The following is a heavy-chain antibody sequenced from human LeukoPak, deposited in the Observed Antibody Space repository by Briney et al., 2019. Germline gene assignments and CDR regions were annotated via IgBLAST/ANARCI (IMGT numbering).Heavy chain of an antibody. CDR2: ISSSGSTI. CDR1: GFTFDDYA. CDR3: AELGITMIGGV. Sequence: GRSLRLSCAVSGFTFDDYAMHWVRQVPGKGLEWVSYISSSGSTIYYADSVKGRFTISRDNAKNSLYLQMNSLRAEDTAVYYCAELGITMIGGVWGKGTTVTISS. D-gene: IGHD3-10*02. V-gene: IGHV3-48*03. J-gene: IGHJ6*04.